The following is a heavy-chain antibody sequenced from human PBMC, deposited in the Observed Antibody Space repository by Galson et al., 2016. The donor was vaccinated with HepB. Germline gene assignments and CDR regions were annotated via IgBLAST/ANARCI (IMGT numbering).Heavy chain of an antibody. V-gene: IGHV3-7*01. Sequence: RLSCAASGFTFSSYWMNWVRQAPGKGLEWVANIKLDGSEKNYEDSVKGRFTISRDNAKNSLYLQMNSLRAEDTAVYYCSGGSYFDYWGQGTLVTVSS. D-gene: IGHD3-10*01. J-gene: IGHJ4*02. CDR3: SGGSYFDY. CDR2: IKLDGSEK. CDR1: GFTFSSYW.